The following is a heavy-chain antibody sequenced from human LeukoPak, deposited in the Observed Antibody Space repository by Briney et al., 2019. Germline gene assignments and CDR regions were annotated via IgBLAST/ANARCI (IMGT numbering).Heavy chain of an antibody. CDR1: GSSISSGGYY. D-gene: IGHD6-13*01. CDR3: ARHDSSSYY. V-gene: IGHV4-39*01. CDR2: IYYSGST. Sequence: SETLSLTCTVSGSSISSGGYYWGWIRQPPGKGLEWIGSIYYSGSTYYNPSLKSRVTISVDTSKNQFSLKLSSVTAADTAVYYCARHDSSSYYWGQGTLVTVSS. J-gene: IGHJ4*02.